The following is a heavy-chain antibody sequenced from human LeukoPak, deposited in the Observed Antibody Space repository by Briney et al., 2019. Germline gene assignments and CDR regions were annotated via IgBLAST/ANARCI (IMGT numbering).Heavy chain of an antibody. CDR1: GFTFSSYS. Sequence: GGSLRLSCAASGFTFSSYSMNWVRQAPGEGLEWVSYISSLSGTRYYADSVKGRFTISRDNAKNTLYLQMNSLRAEDTAVYYCTRGPYTTSTSTGLIWGQGTMVIVSS. V-gene: IGHV3-48*04. D-gene: IGHD2-2*02. CDR2: ISSLSGTR. CDR3: TRGPYTTSTSTGLI. J-gene: IGHJ3*02.